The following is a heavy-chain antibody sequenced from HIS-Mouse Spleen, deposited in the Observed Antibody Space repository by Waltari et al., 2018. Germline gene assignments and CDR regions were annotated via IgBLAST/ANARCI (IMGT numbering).Heavy chain of an antibody. V-gene: IGHV2-70*15. CDR2: IDWDDDK. J-gene: IGHJ4*02. Sequence: QVTLRESGPALVKPTQTLTLTCTFAGFSPSTSGMRVSWIRQPPGKALEWLVRIDWDDDKYYSTSLKTRLTISKDTSKNQVVLTMTNMDPVDTATYYCARIQAGKLELPFDYWGQGTLVTVSS. D-gene: IGHD1-7*01. CDR1: GFSPSTSGMR. CDR3: ARIQAGKLELPFDY.